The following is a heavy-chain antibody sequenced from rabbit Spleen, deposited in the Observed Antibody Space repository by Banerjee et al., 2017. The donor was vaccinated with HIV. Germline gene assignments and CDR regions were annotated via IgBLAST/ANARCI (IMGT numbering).Heavy chain of an antibody. D-gene: IGHD5-1*01. V-gene: IGHV1S47*01. CDR2: IDPIFGNI. J-gene: IGHJ4*01. CDR3: ARAGEGGDGYLNL. CDR1: GFDFSNYG. Sequence: QEQLVESGGGLVQPGGSLKLSCKASGFDFSNYGVSWVRQAPGKGLEWIGYIDPIFGNIYYANWVNGRFTISSHNAQNTVSLQLNSLTAADTATYFCARAGEGGDGYLNLWGQGTLVTVS.